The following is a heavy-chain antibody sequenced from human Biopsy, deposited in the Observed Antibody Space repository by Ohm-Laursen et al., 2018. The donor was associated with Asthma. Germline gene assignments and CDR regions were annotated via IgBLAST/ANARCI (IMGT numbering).Heavy chain of an antibody. CDR1: GASITSSAYY. CDR2: MYYGETT. CDR3: ARHDHRWDTYADF. V-gene: IGHV4-39*01. D-gene: IGHD2-2*01. J-gene: IGHJ4*02. Sequence: SETLSLTWPVSGASITSSAYYWGWIRQPPGKGLEWIGSMYYGETTYYSPSLKSRVTISVDTSKNQFSRILSSVTAADTAVYYCARHDHRWDTYADFWGQGTLVTVSS.